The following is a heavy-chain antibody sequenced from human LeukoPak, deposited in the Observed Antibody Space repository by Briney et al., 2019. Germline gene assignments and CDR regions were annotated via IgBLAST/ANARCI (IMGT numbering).Heavy chain of an antibody. V-gene: IGHV3-53*01. CDR1: GFTVTGNY. CDR2: IVCGGST. J-gene: IGHJ4*02. CDR3: ARGSSLVGGVGPQDY. D-gene: IGHD1-26*01. Sequence: GGSLRLSCAASGFTVTGNYMSWVRHAPGKGREWSSVIVCGGSTFYAGSVKGRVTISRDNTKIKLFLQMHSLRAEDTAVYYCARGSSLVGGVGPQDYWGQGTLVTVSS.